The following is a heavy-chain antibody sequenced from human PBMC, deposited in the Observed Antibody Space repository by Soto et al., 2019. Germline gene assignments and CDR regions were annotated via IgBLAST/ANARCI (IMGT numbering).Heavy chain of an antibody. Sequence: QVHLVQSGVEVKTPGASVKVSCQASGYTFFTYDISWVRQASGQGLEWMGWISTYSGDTKYAQKFQGRVTMTTATSTTTAYLELRSLRSDDTAVYYCARHHGPTTSENWFDPWGQGTLVNVSS. V-gene: IGHV1-18*01. CDR3: ARHHGPTTSENWFDP. CDR1: GYTFFTYD. J-gene: IGHJ5*02. D-gene: IGHD5-12*01. CDR2: ISTYSGDT.